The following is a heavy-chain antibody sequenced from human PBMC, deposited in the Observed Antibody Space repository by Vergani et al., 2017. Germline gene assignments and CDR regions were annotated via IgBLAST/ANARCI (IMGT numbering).Heavy chain of an antibody. D-gene: IGHD3-9*01. CDR3: AKARDIVTGGKGSDAFDI. V-gene: IGHV3-9*01. CDR1: GFTFDDYA. CDR2: ISWNSGSI. Sequence: EVQLVESGGGLVQPGRSLRLSCAASGFTFDDYAMHWVRQAPGKGLEWVSGISWNSGSIGYADSVKGRFTISRDNAKNSLYLQMNSLRAEDTALYYCAKARDIVTGGKGSDAFDIWGQGTMVTVSS. J-gene: IGHJ3*02.